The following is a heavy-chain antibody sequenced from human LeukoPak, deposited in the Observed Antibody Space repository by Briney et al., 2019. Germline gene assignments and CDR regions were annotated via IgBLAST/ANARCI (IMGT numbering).Heavy chain of an antibody. CDR3: ARDPYSGSYGDYYYYYMDV. CDR2: ITSSSSYI. D-gene: IGHD1-26*01. CDR1: GFTFSTYN. Sequence: GGSQRLSCAASGFTFSTYNMNWVRQAPGKGLEWVSSITSSSSYIYYADSVKGRFTISRDNAKNSLYLQMNSLRDEDTAVYYCARDPYSGSYGDYYYYYMDVWGKGTTVTISS. J-gene: IGHJ6*03. V-gene: IGHV3-21*01.